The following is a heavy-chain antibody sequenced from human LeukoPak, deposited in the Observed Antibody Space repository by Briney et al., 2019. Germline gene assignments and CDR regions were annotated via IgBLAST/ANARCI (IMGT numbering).Heavy chain of an antibody. J-gene: IGHJ4*02. D-gene: IGHD1-26*01. V-gene: IGHV1-2*06. CDR3: ARDLLSSGNYPGY. Sequence: ASVKVSCKASGYTFTGYYMHWVRQAPGQGLEWMGRINLNSGGTNYAQKFQGRVTMTRDTSISTAYMELSRLTSDDTAVYYCARDLLSSGNYPGYWGQGTLVTVSS. CDR1: GYTFTGYY. CDR2: INLNSGGT.